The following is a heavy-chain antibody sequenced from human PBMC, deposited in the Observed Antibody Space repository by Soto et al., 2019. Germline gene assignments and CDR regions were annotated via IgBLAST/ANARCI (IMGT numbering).Heavy chain of an antibody. CDR1: GYIFTSYA. CDR3: ARTVGYYYGMDV. Sequence: QVQLVQSGAEVKKPGASVKVSFKASGYIFTSYAMHWVREAPGQRLEWMGWINAGNGNTKYSQKFQGRVTITRDTSASTAYMELSSLRSEDTAVYYCARTVGYYYGMDVWGQGTTVTVSS. CDR2: INAGNGNT. J-gene: IGHJ6*02. D-gene: IGHD4-17*01. V-gene: IGHV1-3*01.